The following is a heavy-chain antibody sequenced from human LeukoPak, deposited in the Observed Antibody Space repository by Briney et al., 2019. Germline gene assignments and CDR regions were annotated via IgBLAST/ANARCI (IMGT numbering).Heavy chain of an antibody. J-gene: IGHJ4*02. CDR2: IFHSGST. V-gene: IGHV4-59*08. D-gene: IGHD4-17*01. Sequence: SETLSLTCTVSGDSISGYYLSWVRQPPGKGLEWIGYIFHSGSTKYNPSLESRLTISIVRSRNQFALRLRSVTAAEKAVYLCAGLATYGDFSGWGQGSLVTVS. CDR1: GDSISGYY. CDR3: AGLATYGDFSG.